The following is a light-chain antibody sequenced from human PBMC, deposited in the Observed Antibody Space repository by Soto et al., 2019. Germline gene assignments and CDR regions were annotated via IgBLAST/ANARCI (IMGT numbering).Light chain of an antibody. V-gene: IGKV3-11*01. CDR2: DAS. Sequence: EIVLTQSPATLSLSPGERATLSCRASQSVSSYLGWYQQKPGQAPRLLIYDASNRATGIPARFSGSGSETDFTLTISSLEPEDFAVYYCQQRRDWPVTFGQGTRLEIK. CDR1: QSVSSY. J-gene: IGKJ5*01. CDR3: QQRRDWPVT.